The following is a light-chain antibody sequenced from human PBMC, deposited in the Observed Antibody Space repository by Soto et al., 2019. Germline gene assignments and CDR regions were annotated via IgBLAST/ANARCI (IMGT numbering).Light chain of an antibody. CDR2: DVT. CDR1: SSDVGGYDY. V-gene: IGLV2-11*01. J-gene: IGLJ3*02. CDR3: CSFADNYIWV. Sequence: QSVLTQPRSVSGSPGQSVTISCTGTSSDVGGYDYVSWYQQHPGKVPKLIIYDVTKRPSGVPDRFSGSKSGNTASLTISGLQAEDEAEYYCCSFADNYIWVFGGGTKVTVL.